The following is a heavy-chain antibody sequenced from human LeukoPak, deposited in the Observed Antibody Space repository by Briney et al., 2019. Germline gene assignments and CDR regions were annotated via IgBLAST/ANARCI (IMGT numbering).Heavy chain of an antibody. V-gene: IGHV4-4*07. Sequence: SETLSLTCTVSGGSISSYYWSWIRQPAGKGLEWIGRIYTSGSTNYNPSLKSRVTISVKTSKNQFSLKLRSVTAADTAVYYCARVTGYTIEDYFDYWDQGTLVTVSS. CDR2: IYTSGST. CDR3: ARVTGYTIEDYFDY. CDR1: GGSISSYY. D-gene: IGHD3-9*01. J-gene: IGHJ4*02.